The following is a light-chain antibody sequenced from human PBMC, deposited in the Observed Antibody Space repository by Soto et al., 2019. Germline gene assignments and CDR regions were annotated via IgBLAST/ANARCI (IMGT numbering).Light chain of an antibody. Sequence: QSVLTLPRSVSGSPGQSVTISCTGTSSDVGTYDFVSWYQQHPGKAPRLMIFDVSERPSGVPDRFSGSKSGNTASLTISGIQAEDEADYYCCLYAVTFYVFGTGTKSPX. J-gene: IGLJ1*01. CDR1: SSDVGTYDF. CDR3: CLYAVTFYV. CDR2: DVS. V-gene: IGLV2-11*01.